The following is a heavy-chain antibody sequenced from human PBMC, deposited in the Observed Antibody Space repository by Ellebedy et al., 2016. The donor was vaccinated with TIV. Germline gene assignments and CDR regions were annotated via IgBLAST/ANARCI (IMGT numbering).Heavy chain of an antibody. CDR3: TQGAWLDS. V-gene: IGHV3-23*01. Sequence: GGSLRLXCAASGFSFSTFDMRWVRQAPGKGLDRVSVIYGLDGSTHYANSVKGRFTVSRDNSKNTLYLQMNNVRAEDTAIYFCTQGAWLDSWGPGTLVTVSS. CDR2: IYGLDGST. J-gene: IGHJ4*02. CDR1: GFSFSTFD.